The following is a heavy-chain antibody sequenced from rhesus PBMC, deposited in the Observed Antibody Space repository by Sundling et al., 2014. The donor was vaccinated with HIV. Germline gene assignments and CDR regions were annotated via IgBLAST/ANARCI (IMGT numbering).Heavy chain of an antibody. V-gene: IGHV4-169*02. CDR1: GDSIRSTF. CDR2: IHGRGTST. Sequence: QVQLQESGPGLVKPSETLSLTCAVSGDSIRSTFWSWIRQPPGKGLEWIGYIHGRGTSTNYNPSLKSRVTLSVDTSKNHLSLKLSSVTAADTAVYYCARDGNVDTATVMSYYYSGSNTYYSLDSWGQGVVVTVSS. CDR3: ARDGNVDTATVMSYYYSGSNTYYSLDS. J-gene: IGHJ6*01. D-gene: IGHD5-12*01.